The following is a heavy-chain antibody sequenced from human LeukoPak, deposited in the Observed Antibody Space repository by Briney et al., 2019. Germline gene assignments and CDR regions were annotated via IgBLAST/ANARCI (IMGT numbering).Heavy chain of an antibody. CDR2: ISSSSSYI. J-gene: IGHJ6*02. D-gene: IGHD1-1*01. CDR1: GFTFSSYS. CDR3: ARGLTQLGYYGMDV. V-gene: IGHV3-21*01. Sequence: GGSLRLSCAASGFTFSSYSMNWVRQAPGKGLEWVSSISSSSSYIYYADSVKGRFTISRDNAKNSLYLQMNSLRAEDTAVYYCARGLTQLGYYGMDVWGQGTTVTVSS.